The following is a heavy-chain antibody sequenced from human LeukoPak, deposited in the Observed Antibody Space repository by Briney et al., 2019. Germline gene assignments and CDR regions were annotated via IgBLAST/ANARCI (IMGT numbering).Heavy chain of an antibody. D-gene: IGHD1-26*01. CDR2: IHSNGAT. CDR3: ARDPQRSGSFDS. J-gene: IGHJ5*01. Sequence: SETLSLTCTISDPSINLVYWNWIRQSAGQGLEWIGRIHSNGATSYKTSLRGRITLSLDTSKNQLSLTLTSVTVADTAIYYCARDPQRSGSFDSWGQGTLVTVSS. CDR1: DPSINLVY. V-gene: IGHV4-4*07.